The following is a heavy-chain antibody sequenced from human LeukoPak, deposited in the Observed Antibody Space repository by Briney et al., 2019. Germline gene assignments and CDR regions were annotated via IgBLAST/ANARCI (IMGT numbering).Heavy chain of an antibody. CDR2: LSSDGNNI. CDR3: ARDLRKLRYFDY. CDR1: GFTFSTYA. V-gene: IGHV3-30*04. Sequence: AGGSLRLSCAASGFTFSTYAMHWVRQAPGKGLEWVAVLSSDGNNIYYADSVRGRFSISRDNSKNTLYLQMNSLRTEDTAVYCCARDLRKLRYFDYWGQGTLVTVSS. J-gene: IGHJ4*02. D-gene: IGHD4-17*01.